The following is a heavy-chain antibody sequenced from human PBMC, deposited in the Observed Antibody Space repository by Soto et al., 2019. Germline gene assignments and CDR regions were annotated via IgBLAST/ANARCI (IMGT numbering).Heavy chain of an antibody. V-gene: IGHV3-23*01. D-gene: IGHD3-10*01. CDR3: AKGSFGFDY. Sequence: GGSLRLSCAASGVTFTSYAMTWVRQVPGEGLQWVSSISKSGDSTYYADSVKGRFTTSRDNSKNTLYLQMNSLRAEDTAIYYCAKGSFGFDYWAQGTLVTVSS. CDR1: GVTFTSYA. CDR2: ISKSGDST. J-gene: IGHJ4*02.